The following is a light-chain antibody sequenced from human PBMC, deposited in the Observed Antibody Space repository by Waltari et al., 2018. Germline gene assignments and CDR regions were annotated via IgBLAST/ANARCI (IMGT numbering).Light chain of an antibody. V-gene: IGLV1-44*01. Sequence: QSVLTQPPSASGTPGQGVTVSCSGSTSNIGRNGVSWYQKLPGTAPNLLIHTDNQRPSGVPDRFSGSKSGTSASLAISELQSEDEAHYYCAAWDDSLKGRVFGGGTKVTVL. CDR3: AAWDDSLKGRV. J-gene: IGLJ3*02. CDR1: TSNIGRNG. CDR2: TDN.